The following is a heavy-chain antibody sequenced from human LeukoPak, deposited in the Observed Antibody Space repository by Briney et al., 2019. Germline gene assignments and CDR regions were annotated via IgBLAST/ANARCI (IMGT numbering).Heavy chain of an antibody. Sequence: KPSETLSLTCTVSGGSISSGGYYWSWIRQHPGKGLEGIGYIYYSGSTYYNPSLKSRVTISVDTSKNQFSLKLSSVTAADTAVYYCARARRSIAAAGQFDYWGQGTLATVSS. J-gene: IGHJ4*02. D-gene: IGHD6-13*01. CDR1: GGSISSGGYY. CDR2: IYYSGST. V-gene: IGHV4-31*03. CDR3: ARARRSIAAAGQFDY.